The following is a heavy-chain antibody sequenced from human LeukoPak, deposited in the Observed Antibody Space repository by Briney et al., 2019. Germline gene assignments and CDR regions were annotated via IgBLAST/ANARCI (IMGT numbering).Heavy chain of an antibody. CDR3: ARAEGYCSSTSCYGLDY. D-gene: IGHD2-2*01. CDR2: ISSSSSTM. CDR1: GFTFSTYE. V-gene: IGHV3-48*03. Sequence: GGSLRLSCAAFGFTFSTYEMNWVRQAPGKGLEWVSYISSSSSTMYYADSVKGRFTISRDNAKNSLYLQMNSLRAEDTAVYYCARAEGYCSSTSCYGLDYWGQGTLVTVSS. J-gene: IGHJ4*02.